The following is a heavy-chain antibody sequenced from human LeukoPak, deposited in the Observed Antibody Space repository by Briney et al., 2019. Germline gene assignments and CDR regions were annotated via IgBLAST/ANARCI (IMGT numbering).Heavy chain of an antibody. CDR2: IIPIFGTA. CDR1: GGTFSSYA. CDR3: ARDRSSGWNFDY. V-gene: IGHV1-69*05. D-gene: IGHD6-19*01. Sequence: SVKVSCKASGGTFSSYAISWVRQAPGQGLEWMGRIIPIFGTANYAQKFQGRVAITTDESTSTAYMELSSLRSEDTAVYYCARDRSSGWNFDYWGQGTLVTVSS. J-gene: IGHJ4*02.